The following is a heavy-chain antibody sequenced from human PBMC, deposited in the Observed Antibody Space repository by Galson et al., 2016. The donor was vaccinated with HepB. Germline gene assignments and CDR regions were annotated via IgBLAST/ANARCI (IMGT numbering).Heavy chain of an antibody. J-gene: IGHJ6*02. Sequence: SLRLSCAASGFTFDAYGIHWVRQAPGKGLEWVAVISYDGSNKYYGDSVKGRFTISRDNSDNTLYLQMNSLRVEDTAVYYCAKDKVPAPWFGEVMDVCGHGTTVTVSS. CDR3: AKDKVPAPWFGEVMDV. V-gene: IGHV3-30*18. CDR2: ISYDGSNK. CDR1: GFTFDAYG. D-gene: IGHD3-10*01.